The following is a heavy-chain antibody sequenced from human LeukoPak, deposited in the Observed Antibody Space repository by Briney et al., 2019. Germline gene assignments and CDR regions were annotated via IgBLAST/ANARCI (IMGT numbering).Heavy chain of an antibody. CDR3: AISLHYYDSSGPLHY. CDR1: GYTFTSYG. J-gene: IGHJ4*02. Sequence: ASVKVSCKASGYTFTSYGISWVRQAPGQGLEWMGWISAYNGNTNYAQKLQGRVTMTTDTSTSTAYMELRSLRSEDTAVYYCAISLHYYDSSGPLHYWGQGTLVTVSS. D-gene: IGHD3-22*01. V-gene: IGHV1-18*01. CDR2: ISAYNGNT.